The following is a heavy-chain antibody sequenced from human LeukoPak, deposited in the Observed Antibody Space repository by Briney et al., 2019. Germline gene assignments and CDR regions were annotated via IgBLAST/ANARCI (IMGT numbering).Heavy chain of an antibody. V-gene: IGHV3-21*01. J-gene: IGHJ5*02. D-gene: IGHD2-2*01. CDR1: GFTFSSYS. CDR3: AILGGDCSSTSCWGSWFDP. CDR2: TSSSSSYI. Sequence: GGSLRLSCAASGFTFSSYSMNWVRQAPGKGLEWVSSTSSSSSYIYYADSVKGRFTISRDNAKNSLYLQMNSLRAEDTAVYYCAILGGDCSSTSCWGSWFDPWGQGTLVTVSS.